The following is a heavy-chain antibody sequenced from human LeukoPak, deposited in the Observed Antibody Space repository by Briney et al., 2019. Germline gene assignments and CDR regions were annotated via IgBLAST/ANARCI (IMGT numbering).Heavy chain of an antibody. Sequence: ASVKVSCKASGYTFTGYYMNWVRQAPGQGLEWMGWISPNSGGTNYAQEFQGRVTRTRDTSISTAYMELSRLRSDDTAVYYCARVLRYFDWERAEGGFDYWGQGTLVTVSS. D-gene: IGHD3-9*01. CDR1: GYTFTGYY. CDR2: ISPNSGGT. J-gene: IGHJ4*02. CDR3: ARVLRYFDWERAEGGFDY. V-gene: IGHV1-2*02.